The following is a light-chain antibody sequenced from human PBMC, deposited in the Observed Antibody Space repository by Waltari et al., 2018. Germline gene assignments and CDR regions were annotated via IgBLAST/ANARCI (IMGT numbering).Light chain of an antibody. V-gene: IGLV3-21*04. CDR2: YDT. J-gene: IGLJ2*01. Sequence: SYVVTQPPSLSVAPGETAKVTCGGFKIGDKSVHWYQQKPGKAPVLVTYYDTDRPSGSPERFSGANTGNTATLTISGVEAGDEADYYCQVWDNDSGLVLFGGGTKVTVL. CDR1: KIGDKS. CDR3: QVWDNDSGLVL.